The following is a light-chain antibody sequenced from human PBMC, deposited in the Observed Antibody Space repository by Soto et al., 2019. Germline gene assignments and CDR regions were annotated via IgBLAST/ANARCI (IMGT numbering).Light chain of an antibody. Sequence: QSALTQPASVSESPGQSITISCTGTDSDVGAYDYVAWYQQHPGRAPKLLIFEVTSRPSGVSDRFSGSKSGNTASLTISGLQAEDEADYYCSSYTTTNTLLFGPGTKLTVL. V-gene: IGLV2-14*01. J-gene: IGLJ1*01. CDR3: SSYTTTNTLL. CDR1: DSDVGAYDY. CDR2: EVT.